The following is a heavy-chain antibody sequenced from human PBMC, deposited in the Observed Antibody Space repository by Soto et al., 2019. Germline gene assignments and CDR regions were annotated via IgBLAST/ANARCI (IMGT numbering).Heavy chain of an antibody. CDR3: ASSVSPIYYYYGMDV. CDR2: IDPSDSYT. CDR1: GYSFTSYW. D-gene: IGHD1-20*01. Sequence: GESLKISCKGSGYSFTSYWISWVRQMPGKGLEWMGRIDPSDSYTNYSPSFQGHVTISADKSISTAYLQWSSLKASDTAMYYCASSVSPIYYYYGMDVWGQGTTVTVSS. J-gene: IGHJ6*02. V-gene: IGHV5-10-1*01.